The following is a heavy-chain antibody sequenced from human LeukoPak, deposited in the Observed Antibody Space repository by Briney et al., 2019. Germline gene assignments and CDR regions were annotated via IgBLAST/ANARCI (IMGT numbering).Heavy chain of an antibody. J-gene: IGHJ4*02. CDR2: IKTDGRTT. CDR3: TTGPSYGYEW. CDR1: GMTFSNHW. Sequence: GRSLRLSCAASGMTFSNHWMHWVRQVPGKGLGWVSLIKTDGRTTIYADSVKGRFTISRDNGKTRLYLQMNSLRAEDTAIYYCTTGPSYGYEWWGQGTVVTVSS. D-gene: IGHD3-16*01. V-gene: IGHV3-74*01.